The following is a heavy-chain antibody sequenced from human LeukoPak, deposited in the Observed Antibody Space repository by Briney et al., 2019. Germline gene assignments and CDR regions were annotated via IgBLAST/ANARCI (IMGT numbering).Heavy chain of an antibody. D-gene: IGHD3-22*01. J-gene: IGHJ3*02. CDR3: ARGIGTSYDSSRDAFDM. CDR2: IYSPGTN. V-gene: IGHV4-61*02. CDR1: AGSISSGDYY. Sequence: SSETLSLTCTVSAGSISSGDYYWSWIRQPAGKGLEWIGRIYSPGTNYNYNPSPKSRVTISIDTSKNQFSLKLTSVTAADTAVYYCARGIGTSYDSSRDAFDMWGQGTMVTVSS.